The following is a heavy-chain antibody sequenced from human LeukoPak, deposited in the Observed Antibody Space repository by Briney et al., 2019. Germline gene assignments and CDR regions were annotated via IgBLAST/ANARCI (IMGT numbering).Heavy chain of an antibody. J-gene: IGHJ4*02. CDR2: IHPDDSDS. CDR1: GYSFYYYW. CDR3: ARVGSVTNFGVVSYYFDY. V-gene: IGHV5-51*01. Sequence: GASLKISCKASGYSFYYYWIAWVRPMPGKGLEWMGIIHPDDSDSTYSPSFQGQVTISVDKSINTAYLQWSSLKASNTAIYYCARVGSVTNFGVVSYYFDYWGQGTLVTVSS. D-gene: IGHD3-3*01.